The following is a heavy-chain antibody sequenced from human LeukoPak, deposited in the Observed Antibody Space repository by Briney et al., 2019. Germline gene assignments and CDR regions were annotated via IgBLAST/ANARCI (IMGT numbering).Heavy chain of an antibody. J-gene: IGHJ4*02. V-gene: IGHV1-18*01. Sequence: ASVKVSCKASGYTFTSYGISWVRQAPGQGLEWMGWISAYNGNTNYAQKFQGRVTITRNTSISTAYMELSSLRSEDTAVYYCARGTYYYDSSGYHLTYYFDYWGQGTLVTVSS. CDR3: ARGTYYYDSSGYHLTYYFDY. CDR2: ISAYNGNT. D-gene: IGHD3-22*01. CDR1: GYTFTSYG.